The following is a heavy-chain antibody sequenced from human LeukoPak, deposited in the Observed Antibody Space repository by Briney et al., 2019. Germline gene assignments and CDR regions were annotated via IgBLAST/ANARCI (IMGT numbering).Heavy chain of an antibody. CDR2: IKSRTDGGTT. CDR3: STEYSERFDY. J-gene: IGHJ4*02. Sequence: GGSLRLSCAASGFTFSNVWMNWVRQAPGEGLEWVGRIKSRTDGGTTDYAAPVKGRFTISRDDSKNTLYLQVNSLKTEDTAVYYCSTEYSERFDYWGQGTLVTVSS. D-gene: IGHD1-26*01. V-gene: IGHV3-15*01. CDR1: GFTFSNVW.